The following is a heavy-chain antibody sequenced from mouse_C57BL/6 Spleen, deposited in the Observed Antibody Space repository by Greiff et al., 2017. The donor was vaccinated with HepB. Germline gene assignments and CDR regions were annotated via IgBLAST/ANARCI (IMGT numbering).Heavy chain of an antibody. J-gene: IGHJ3*01. CDR3: AKASLYYGSSD. CDR2: INPSTGGT. D-gene: IGHD1-1*01. Sequence: EVQLQQSGPELVKPGASVKISCKASGYSFTGYYMNWVKQSPEKSLEWIGEINPSTGGTTYNQKFKAKATLTVDKSSSTAYMQLKSLTSEDSAVYYCAKASLYYGSSDWGQGTLVTVSA. V-gene: IGHV1-42*01. CDR1: GYSFTGYY.